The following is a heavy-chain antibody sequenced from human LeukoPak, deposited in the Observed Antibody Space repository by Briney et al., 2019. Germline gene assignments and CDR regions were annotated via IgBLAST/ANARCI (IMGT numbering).Heavy chain of an antibody. CDR2: IIPIFGTA. J-gene: IGHJ4*02. Sequence: KVXCXASXGTFSXYAISWVRQAPGQGLEWMGGIIPIFGTANYAQKFQGRVTITADESTSTAYMELSSLRSEDTAVYYCARGYSYGYFDYWGQGTLVTVSS. D-gene: IGHD5-18*01. CDR3: ARGYSYGYFDY. V-gene: IGHV1-69*01. CDR1: XGTFSXYA.